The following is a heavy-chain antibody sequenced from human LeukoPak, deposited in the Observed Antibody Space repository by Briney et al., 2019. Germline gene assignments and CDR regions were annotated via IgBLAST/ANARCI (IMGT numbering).Heavy chain of an antibody. Sequence: PSETLSLTCTVSGDSISSGDYYWSWIRQPAGKGLEWIGRISSSGSTNYNPSLKSRVTISVDTSKNQFSLKLSSVTAADTAVYYCARDIDFDYWGQGTLVTVSS. J-gene: IGHJ4*02. CDR2: ISSSGST. V-gene: IGHV4-61*02. D-gene: IGHD2-15*01. CDR3: ARDIDFDY. CDR1: GDSISSGDYY.